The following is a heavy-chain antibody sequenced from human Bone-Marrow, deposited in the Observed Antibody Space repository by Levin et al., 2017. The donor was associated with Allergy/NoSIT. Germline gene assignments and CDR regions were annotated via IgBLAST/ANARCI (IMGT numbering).Heavy chain of an antibody. V-gene: IGHV1-8*01. J-gene: IGHJ4*02. D-gene: IGHD5-24*01. Sequence: GASVKVSCKASGYTFTSYDINWVRQAAGQGLEWMGWMNPNSGNTGYPQKFQGRVTLTRNTSISTAYMELSSLRSDDTAVYFCARGRSGSWLQLLDYWGQGALVTVSS. CDR3: ARGRSGSWLQLLDY. CDR1: GYTFTSYD. CDR2: MNPNSGNT.